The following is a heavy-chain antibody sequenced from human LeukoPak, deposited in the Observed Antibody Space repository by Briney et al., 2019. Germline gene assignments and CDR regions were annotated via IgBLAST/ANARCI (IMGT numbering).Heavy chain of an antibody. Sequence: NTGGSLRLSCAASGFTVSSNYMSWVRQAPGKGLEWVSSITTSSSYIYYADSVKGRFTISRDNAKNSLYLQMNSLRAEDTAVYYCARENPDSSGWYYYMDVWGKGTTVTVSS. CDR3: ARENPDSSGWYYYMDV. D-gene: IGHD3-22*01. CDR2: ITTSSSYI. J-gene: IGHJ6*03. V-gene: IGHV3-21*01. CDR1: GFTVSSNY.